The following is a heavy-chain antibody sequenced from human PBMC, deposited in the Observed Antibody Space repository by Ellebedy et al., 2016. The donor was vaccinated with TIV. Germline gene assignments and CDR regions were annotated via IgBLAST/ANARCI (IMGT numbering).Heavy chain of an antibody. CDR1: GYTFTSYA. CDR2: INAGNGNT. Sequence: AASVKVSCKASGYTFTSYAMHWVRQAPGQRLEWMGWINAGNGNTKYSQNFQGRVTITRDTSAGTAYMELSSLRSEDTAVYYCARMDYDSSGYPDYWGQGTLVTVSS. CDR3: ARMDYDSSGYPDY. J-gene: IGHJ4*02. D-gene: IGHD3-22*01. V-gene: IGHV1-3*01.